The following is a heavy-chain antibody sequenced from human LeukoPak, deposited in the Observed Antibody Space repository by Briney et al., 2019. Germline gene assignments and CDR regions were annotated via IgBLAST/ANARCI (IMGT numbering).Heavy chain of an antibody. V-gene: IGHV3-7*01. CDR3: AELGITMIGGV. D-gene: IGHD3-10*02. CDR2: IKEDGSEK. Sequence: GGSLRLSCVGSGFTFSNFWMNWVRQAPGKGLEWVANIKEDGSEKYFVDSVKGRFTISRDNAKNSLYLQMSSLRAEDTAVYYCAELGITMIGGVWGKGTTVTISS. CDR1: GFTFSNFW. J-gene: IGHJ6*04.